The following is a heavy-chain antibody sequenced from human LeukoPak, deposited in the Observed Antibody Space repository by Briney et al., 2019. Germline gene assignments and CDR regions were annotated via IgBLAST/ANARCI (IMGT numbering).Heavy chain of an antibody. CDR3: ARAFGFWNGFYRNYYGMDV. V-gene: IGHV1-18*01. J-gene: IGHJ6*02. Sequence: ASVKVSCKASGYTFASYGISWVRQAPGQGLEWMGWISEYNGNTNYAQKFQGRVTMTTDTSTSTAYMELRSLRSDDTAVYYCARAFGFWNGFYRNYYGMDVWGQGTTATVSS. D-gene: IGHD3-3*01. CDR2: ISEYNGNT. CDR1: GYTFASYG.